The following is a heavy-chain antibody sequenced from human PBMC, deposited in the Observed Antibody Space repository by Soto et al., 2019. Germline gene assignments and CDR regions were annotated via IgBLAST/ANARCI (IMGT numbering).Heavy chain of an antibody. CDR3: AREHSGDAGRYYYMDV. V-gene: IGHV1-69*13. CDR2: IIPIFGTA. Sequence: SVKVSCKASGGTLSSYAISWVRQAPGEGLEWMGGIIPIFGTANYAQKFQGRVTITADESTSTAYMELSSLRSEDTAVYYCAREHSGDAGRYYYMDVWGKGTTVTVSS. D-gene: IGHD5-12*01. CDR1: GGTLSSYA. J-gene: IGHJ6*03.